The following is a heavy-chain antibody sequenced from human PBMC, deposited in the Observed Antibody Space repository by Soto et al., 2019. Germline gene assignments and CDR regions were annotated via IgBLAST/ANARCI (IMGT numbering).Heavy chain of an antibody. CDR1: GGSTSSYY. D-gene: IGHD1-26*01. J-gene: IGHJ4*02. V-gene: IGHV4-59*08. CDR3: ARHGGSYSFDY. Sequence: QVQLQESGPGLVKPSETLSLTCTVTGGSTSSYYWSWLRQPPGKGLEWIGYNSYSGSTDYNPSLKSRVTISVDTPKNQFSLRLSSATAADTAVYYCARHGGSYSFDYWGQGTLVTVSS. CDR2: NSYSGST.